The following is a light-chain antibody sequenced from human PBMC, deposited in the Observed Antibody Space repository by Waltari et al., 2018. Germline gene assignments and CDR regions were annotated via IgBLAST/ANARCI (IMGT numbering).Light chain of an antibody. CDR2: DAS. Sequence: IVFTHSPATLSSSPVARATLSCRASQGIRRFLAWYQPKRGQAPRLLVYDASNRATGTTARFSGSGSGADFTLTISSLEPEDFAVYYCQQRTNWPSFGGGTRVELK. V-gene: IGKV3-11*01. CDR3: QQRTNWPS. CDR1: QGIRRF. J-gene: IGKJ4*01.